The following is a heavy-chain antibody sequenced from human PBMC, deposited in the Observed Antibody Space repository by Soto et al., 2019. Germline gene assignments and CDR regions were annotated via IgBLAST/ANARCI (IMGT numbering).Heavy chain of an antibody. CDR1: GFTFSSYW. J-gene: IGHJ4*02. V-gene: IGHV3-7*01. CDR2: IKQDGSET. CDR3: ARDGSTSSFDY. Sequence: GGSLRLSCAASGFTFSSYWMSWVRQAPGKGLEWVANIKQDGSETYYVDSVKGRFTFSRDNAKNSLYLQMNSLRAEDTAVYYCARDGSTSSFDYWGQGTLVTVSS. D-gene: IGHD2-2*01.